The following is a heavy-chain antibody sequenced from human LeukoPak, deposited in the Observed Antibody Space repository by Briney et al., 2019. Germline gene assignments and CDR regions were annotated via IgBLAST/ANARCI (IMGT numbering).Heavy chain of an antibody. J-gene: IGHJ4*02. Sequence: GGSLRLSCAASRFTFTNYAMHWVRQAPGKGLEWVSGILGSGGSTYYADSVKGRFTISRDNSKNTVYLQMNSLRVEDTAMYFCAGGIALNHFDYWGLGTLITVSS. V-gene: IGHV3-23*01. CDR1: RFTFTNYA. D-gene: IGHD3-16*01. CDR3: AGGIALNHFDY. CDR2: ILGSGGST.